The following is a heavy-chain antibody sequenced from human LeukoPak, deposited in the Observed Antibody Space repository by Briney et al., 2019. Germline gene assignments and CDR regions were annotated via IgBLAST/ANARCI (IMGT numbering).Heavy chain of an antibody. CDR1: GGSISSGSYY. J-gene: IGHJ4*02. Sequence: SQTLSLTCTVSGGSISSGSYYWSWIRQPAGKGLEWIGRIYTSGSTNYNPSLKSRVTISVDTSKNQFSLRLSSVTAADTAVYYCAREGLWLSYFDYWGQGTLVTVSS. CDR3: AREGLWLSYFDY. D-gene: IGHD5-18*01. V-gene: IGHV4-61*02. CDR2: IYTSGST.